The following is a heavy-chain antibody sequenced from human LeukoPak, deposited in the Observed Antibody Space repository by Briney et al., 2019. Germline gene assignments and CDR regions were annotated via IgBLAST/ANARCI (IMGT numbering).Heavy chain of an antibody. CDR1: GFTFSSYA. J-gene: IGHJ6*02. CDR2: ISGSGGST. D-gene: IGHD2-15*01. V-gene: IGHV3-23*01. CDR3: ARVPLNYCSGGSCSDHYGMGV. Sequence: PGGSLRLSCAASGFTFSSYAMSWVRQAPGKGLEWVSAISGSGGSTYYADSVKGRFTISRDNSKNTLYLQMNSLRAEDTAVYHCARVPLNYCSGGSCSDHYGMGVWGQGTTVTVSS.